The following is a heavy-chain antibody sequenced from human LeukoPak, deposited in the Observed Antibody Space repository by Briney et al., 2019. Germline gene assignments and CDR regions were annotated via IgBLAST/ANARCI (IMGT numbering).Heavy chain of an antibody. CDR1: GGSISSGGYY. CDR3: ARGLEDERPNDYEIFIGAFDI. V-gene: IGHV4-31*03. D-gene: IGHD4-17*01. J-gene: IGHJ3*02. CDR2: IYYSGST. Sequence: PSETLSLTCTVSGGSISSGGYYWSWIRQHPGKGLEWIGYIYYSGSTYYNPSLKSRVTISVDTSKNQFSLKLSSVTAADTAVYYCARGLEDERPNDYEIFIGAFDIWGQGTMVTVSS.